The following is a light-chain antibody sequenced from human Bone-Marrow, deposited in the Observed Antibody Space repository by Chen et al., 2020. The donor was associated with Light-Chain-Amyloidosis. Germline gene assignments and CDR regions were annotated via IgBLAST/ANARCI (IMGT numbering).Light chain of an antibody. CDR1: ESLLYRSNNKNY. Sequence: DIVMTQSPDSLAVSLCERATINCKSSESLLYRSNNKNYLGWYQQKPGQSPKLLMYWASTRESRVPDRFSGSGSGTDFTLTISSLQAEDVAVYYCQQYYSTPYTFGQGTKLEIQ. CDR2: WAS. V-gene: IGKV4-1*01. J-gene: IGKJ2*01. CDR3: QQYYSTPYT.